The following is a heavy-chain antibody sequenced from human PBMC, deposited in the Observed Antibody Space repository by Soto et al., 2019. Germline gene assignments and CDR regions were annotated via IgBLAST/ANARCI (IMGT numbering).Heavy chain of an antibody. V-gene: IGHV1-18*01. CDR2: ISAYNGDT. J-gene: IGHJ6*03. CDR3: ARATINYCTNGGCYADYYMDV. Sequence: QVQLVQSGAEVKKPGASVKVSCKASGYTFMSYGISWVRQAPGQGLEWMGWISAYNGDTKYAQKFQDRVTMTTDTSTRTAYIELRGLRSEDTAAYYSARATINYCTNGGCYADYYMDVWGKGTTVTVSS. D-gene: IGHD2-8*01. CDR1: GYTFMSYG.